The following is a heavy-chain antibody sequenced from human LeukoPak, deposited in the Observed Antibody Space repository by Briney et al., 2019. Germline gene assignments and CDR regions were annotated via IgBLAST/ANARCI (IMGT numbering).Heavy chain of an antibody. D-gene: IGHD5-24*01. CDR1: GYTFTSYG. CDR3: ARDTPGDGYNQGDY. Sequence: LWASVKVSCKASGYTFTSYGFSWVRQAPGQGLEWMGWISAYNGNTRYAQNLQGRVTMTTDSSSSTTYVELRNLRSDDTAVYFCARDTPGDGYNQGDYWGQGTLVTVSS. J-gene: IGHJ4*02. CDR2: ISAYNGNT. V-gene: IGHV1-18*01.